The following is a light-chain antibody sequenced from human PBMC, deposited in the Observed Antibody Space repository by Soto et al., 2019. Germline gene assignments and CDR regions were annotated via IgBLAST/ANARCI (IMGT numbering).Light chain of an antibody. V-gene: IGLV3-21*02. Sequence: SYELTQPPSVSVAPGQTARITCGGNNIKSKSVHWYQQRPGQAPVLVVHDDSDRPSGIPEGFSGSNSENTATLIITRVEAVDEADYYCQVWDTGNDHVVFGGGTKLTVL. CDR2: DDS. CDR3: QVWDTGNDHVV. CDR1: NIKSKS. J-gene: IGLJ2*01.